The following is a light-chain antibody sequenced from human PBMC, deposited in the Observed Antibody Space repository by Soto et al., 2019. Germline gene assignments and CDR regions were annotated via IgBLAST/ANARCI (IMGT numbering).Light chain of an antibody. Sequence: IHMTLSASSLSASVGYRVTITCQASQDISNYLNWYQQKPGKAPKLVIYAASSLQSGVPSRFSGSGSGTDSTLTISSLQPEDFATYYCQQSYSTPPITFGQGTRLEI. J-gene: IGKJ5*01. CDR3: QQSYSTPPIT. CDR2: AAS. V-gene: IGKV1-39*01. CDR1: QDISNY.